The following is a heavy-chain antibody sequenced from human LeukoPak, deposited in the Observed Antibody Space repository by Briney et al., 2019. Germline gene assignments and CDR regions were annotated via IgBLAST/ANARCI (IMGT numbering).Heavy chain of an antibody. CDR1: GGTFSNFG. CDR2: IIPIFHTA. Sequence: PTASVKVSCKASGGTFSNFGISWVRQAPGQGLEWVGGIIPIFHTANYAQRFQDRVTITADESTNTAYMELSSLTSEDTAVYYCARDPPEYWGQGTLVTVSS. V-gene: IGHV1-69*13. J-gene: IGHJ4*02. CDR3: ARDPPEY.